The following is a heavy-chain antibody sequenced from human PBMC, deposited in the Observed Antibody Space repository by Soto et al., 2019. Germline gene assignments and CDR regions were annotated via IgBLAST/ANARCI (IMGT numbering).Heavy chain of an antibody. V-gene: IGHV1-69*13. CDR2: IIPIFGTA. CDR3: ARDHYSSSIYYGMDV. D-gene: IGHD6-6*01. CDR1: GGTFSSYA. Sequence: AASVKVSCKASGGTFSSYAISWVRQAPGQGLEWMGGIIPIFGTANYAQKFQGRVTITADESTSTAYMELSSLRSEDTAVYYCARDHYSSSIYYGMDVWGQGTTVTVSS. J-gene: IGHJ6*02.